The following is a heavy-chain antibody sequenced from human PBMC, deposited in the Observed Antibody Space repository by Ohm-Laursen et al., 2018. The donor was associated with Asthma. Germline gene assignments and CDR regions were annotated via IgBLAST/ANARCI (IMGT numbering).Heavy chain of an antibody. V-gene: IGHV4-30-2*01. CDR2: IYHSGST. CDR3: ARAAVNYYYGMDV. CDR1: GGSISSGGYS. J-gene: IGHJ6*02. D-gene: IGHD4-17*01. Sequence: PSDTLSLTCPVSGGSISSGGYSWSWIRQPPGKGLEWIGYIYHSGSTYYNPSLKSRVTISVDRSKNQFSLKLSSVTAADAAVYYCARAAVNYYYGMDVWGQGTTVTVSS.